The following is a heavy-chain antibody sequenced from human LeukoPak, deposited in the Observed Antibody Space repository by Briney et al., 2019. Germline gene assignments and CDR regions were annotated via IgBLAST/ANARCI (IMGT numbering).Heavy chain of an antibody. Sequence: GGSLRLSCAASGFTFSNYWMSWVRQAPGKGLEWVANIKQDGSEKYYVDSVKGRFTISRDNAKNSLYLQMNSLKAEDTAVYYCARDPIVVVGVYYGMDVWGKGTTVTVSS. J-gene: IGHJ6*04. CDR1: GFTFSNYW. CDR3: ARDPIVVVGVYYGMDV. D-gene: IGHD2-2*01. V-gene: IGHV3-7*03. CDR2: IKQDGSEK.